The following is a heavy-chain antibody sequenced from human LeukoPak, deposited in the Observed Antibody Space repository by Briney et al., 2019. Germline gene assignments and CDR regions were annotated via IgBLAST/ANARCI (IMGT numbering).Heavy chain of an antibody. Sequence: SETLSLTCTVSGGSISSYYWSWIRQPPGKGLEWIGYIYYSGSTYYNPSLKSRVTISVDTSKNQFSLKLSSVTAADTAVYYCARGGRGSGSYSYWGQGTLVTVSS. CDR1: GGSISSYY. V-gene: IGHV4-59*12. J-gene: IGHJ4*02. D-gene: IGHD3-10*01. CDR3: ARGGRGSGSYSY. CDR2: IYYSGST.